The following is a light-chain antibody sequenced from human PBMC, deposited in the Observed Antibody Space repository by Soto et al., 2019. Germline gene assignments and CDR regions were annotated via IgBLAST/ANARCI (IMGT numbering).Light chain of an antibody. CDR3: KQRSNWPPIT. CDR1: QSVSSY. CDR2: DAS. V-gene: IGKV3-11*01. J-gene: IGKJ5*01. Sequence: EIVLTQSPATLSLSPGERATLSCRASQSVSSYLAWYQQKPGQAPRLLIYDASNRATGIPARFSGSGSGTDFPLTNSRLDAEDFAVYYLKQRSNWPPITFGQGARLEIK.